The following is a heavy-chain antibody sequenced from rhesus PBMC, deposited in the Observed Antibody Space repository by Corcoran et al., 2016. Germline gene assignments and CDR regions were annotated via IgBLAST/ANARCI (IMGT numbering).Heavy chain of an antibody. J-gene: IGHJ5-2*02. V-gene: IGHV4S2*01. CDR2: IYGSGGST. CDR1: GASISSNY. Sequence: QVQLQESGPGLVKPSETLPLTCAVSGASISSNYWSWIRQAPGKGLEWIGRIYGSGGSTDCNPSLRMRVTISIDTSKNQFSLKLSSVTAADTAVYYCAASLSGTRGHSLDVWGRGVLVTVSS. CDR3: AASLSGTRGHSLDV. D-gene: IGHD1-1*01.